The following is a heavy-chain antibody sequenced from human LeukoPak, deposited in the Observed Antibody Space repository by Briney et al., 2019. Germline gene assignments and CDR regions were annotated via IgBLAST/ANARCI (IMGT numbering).Heavy chain of an antibody. CDR1: TGSFNGYY. J-gene: IGHJ3*01. V-gene: IGHV4-34*01. CDR2: INPSGGT. Sequence: SETLSLTCTVSTGSFNGYYWSWIRQPPGKGLEWIGEINPSGGTNYNPSLKSRVTMSLDASKNQFSLKLDSVTAADTAVYFCATRRNWGQGTMVTVSS. CDR3: ATRRN.